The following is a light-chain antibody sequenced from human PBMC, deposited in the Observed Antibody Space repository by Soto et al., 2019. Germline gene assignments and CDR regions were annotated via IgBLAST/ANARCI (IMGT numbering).Light chain of an antibody. CDR1: NIGNKS. J-gene: IGLJ3*02. V-gene: IGLV3-21*02. CDR3: QVCDSSSDDRSDPTSDRGV. CDR2: DDS. Sequence: SYELTQPPSVSVAPGQTAMITCGGNNIGNKSVHWYQQRPGQAPALVVYDDSDRPSGIPDRLSGSNSENTATLTISRVEAGDEADFYCQVCDSSSDDRSDPTSDRGVFGGGTKVTVL.